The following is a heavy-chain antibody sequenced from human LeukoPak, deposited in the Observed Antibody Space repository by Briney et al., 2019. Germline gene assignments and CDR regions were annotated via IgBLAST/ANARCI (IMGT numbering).Heavy chain of an antibody. J-gene: IGHJ6*02. CDR2: INHSGST. Sequence: SETLSLTCSVSGGFNTHYYWSWIRQPPGKGLEWIGEINHSGSTNYNPSLKSRVTISVDTSKNQFSLKLSSVTAADTAVYYCARARYYYGMDAWGQGTTVTVSS. CDR3: ARARYYYGMDA. CDR1: GGFNTHYY. V-gene: IGHV4-34*01.